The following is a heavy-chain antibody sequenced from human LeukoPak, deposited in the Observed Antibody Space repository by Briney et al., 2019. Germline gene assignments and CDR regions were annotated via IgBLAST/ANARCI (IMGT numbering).Heavy chain of an antibody. D-gene: IGHD3-10*01. CDR3: ARGSWRLVRGAASFES. Sequence: GGSLRLSCAASGFTFSSYAMNWVRQAPGKGLEWVSSISGSGGSTYYADSVKGRFTISRDNSKNTLYLQMNSLRAEDTAVYYCARGSWRLVRGAASFESWGQGTLVTVSS. J-gene: IGHJ4*02. CDR2: ISGSGGST. CDR1: GFTFSSYA. V-gene: IGHV3-23*01.